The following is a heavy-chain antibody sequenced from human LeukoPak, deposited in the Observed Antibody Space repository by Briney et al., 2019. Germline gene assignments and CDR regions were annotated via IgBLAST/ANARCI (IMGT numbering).Heavy chain of an antibody. Sequence: PGRSLRLSCTASGFTFGGYAMSWFRQAPGKGLEWVGFIRSKAYGGTTEYAASVKGRFTISRDDSKSIAYLQMNSLKTEDTAVYYCTRLYDFWSGYCHFDYWGQGTLVTVSS. CDR2: IRSKAYGGTT. D-gene: IGHD3-3*01. V-gene: IGHV3-49*03. CDR1: GFTFGGYA. CDR3: TRLYDFWSGYCHFDY. J-gene: IGHJ4*02.